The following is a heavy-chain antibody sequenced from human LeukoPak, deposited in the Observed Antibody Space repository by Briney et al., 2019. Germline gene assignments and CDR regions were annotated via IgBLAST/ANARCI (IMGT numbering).Heavy chain of an antibody. Sequence: SGGSLRLSCAGSGFTFSDHFMSWIRQAPGKGLEWVSYIGTSGTATYYTDSVKGRFTISRDNAKNSLYLQMNSLRAEDTAVYYCARDTSSTGSNSGSFAPWGQGTLVTVSS. D-gene: IGHD6-13*01. V-gene: IGHV3-11*01. CDR2: IGTSGTAT. CDR3: ARDTSSTGSNSGSFAP. CDR1: GFTFSDHF. J-gene: IGHJ5*02.